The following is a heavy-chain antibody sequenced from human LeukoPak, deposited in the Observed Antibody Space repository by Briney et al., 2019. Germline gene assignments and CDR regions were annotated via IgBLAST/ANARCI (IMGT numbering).Heavy chain of an antibody. CDR2: IYYSGTT. Sequence: PSETLSLACTVSGGSKISSSYNWGWIRQPPGKGLEWIGTIYYSGTTYYNPSLQSRVTISVDTSKNEFSLKVNSVTAADTAVYYCARLPTGFPNWFDPWGQGTRVTVSS. J-gene: IGHJ5*02. V-gene: IGHV4-39*01. CDR3: ARLPTGFPNWFDP. D-gene: IGHD2-8*02. CDR1: GGSKISSSYN.